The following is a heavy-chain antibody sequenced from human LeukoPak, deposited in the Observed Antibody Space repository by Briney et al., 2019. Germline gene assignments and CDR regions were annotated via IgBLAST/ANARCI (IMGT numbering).Heavy chain of an antibody. CDR2: IYYSGDT. V-gene: IGHV4-39*02. CDR3: ASIAAAGIDY. J-gene: IGHJ4*02. CDR1: GDSISSSSYH. D-gene: IGHD6-13*01. Sequence: SETLSLTCIVSGDSISSSSYHWAWIRQPPGKGLEWIGSIYYSGDTYYNPSLKSRVTMYVDTSKNHFSLKLSSVTASDTAVYYCASIAAAGIDYWGQGTLVTVSS.